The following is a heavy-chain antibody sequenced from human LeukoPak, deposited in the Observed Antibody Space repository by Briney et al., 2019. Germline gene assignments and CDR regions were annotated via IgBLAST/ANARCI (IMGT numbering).Heavy chain of an antibody. CDR2: IYYSGNT. J-gene: IGHJ6*02. D-gene: IGHD2-21*01. V-gene: IGHV4-39*01. CDR1: GDSISSSSNS. Sequence: SETLSLTRTGSGDSISSSSNSWGWLRQPPGKGLEWIGSIYYSGNTYYNPSLKRRVTISVDPSKNQFSLKLSSVTAADTAVYYCARRRQDWNYYYYDMDVWGQGTTVTVSS. CDR3: ARRRQDWNYYYYDMDV.